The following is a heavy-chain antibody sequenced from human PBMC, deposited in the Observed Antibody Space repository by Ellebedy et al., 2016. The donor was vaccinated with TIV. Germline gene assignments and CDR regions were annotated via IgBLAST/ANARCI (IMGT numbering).Heavy chain of an antibody. CDR3: AKDGPFYGDGDDAFDI. CDR1: GFMFRSYG. D-gene: IGHD4-17*01. CDR2: ILNDGSDQ. J-gene: IGHJ3*02. V-gene: IGHV3-30*02. Sequence: GGSLRLSXAASGFMFRSYGMHWVRQAPGEGLEWVAVILNDGSDQHYADSVKGRFTISRDNSKNTLSLQMNSLRGEDTAVYYCAKDGPFYGDGDDAFDIWGQGTMVTVSS.